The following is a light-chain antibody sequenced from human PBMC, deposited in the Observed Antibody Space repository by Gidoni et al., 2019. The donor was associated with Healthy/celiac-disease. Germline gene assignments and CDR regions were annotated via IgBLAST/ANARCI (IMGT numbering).Light chain of an antibody. CDR3: QLRSNLPLT. J-gene: IGKJ4*01. CDR2: DAS. CDR1: QSVSSY. Sequence: ETVLTQSPATLSLSPGERATLSCRASQSVSSYLAWYQQKPGQAPMLLIYDASNRATSIPARFIGSGSGTDFTRTISSLEPEDFAVYYCQLRSNLPLTFGGGTKFEIK. V-gene: IGKV3-11*01.